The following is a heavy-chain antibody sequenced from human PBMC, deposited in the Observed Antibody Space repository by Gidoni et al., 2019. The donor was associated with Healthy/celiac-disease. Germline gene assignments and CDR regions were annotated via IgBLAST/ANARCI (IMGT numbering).Heavy chain of an antibody. D-gene: IGHD3-22*01. J-gene: IGHJ4*02. CDR2: IRYDGSNK. CDR3: AKDPHPTYYYDSSGYY. Sequence: QVQLVESGGGVVQPGGSLRLSCAASGFTFSSYGMHWVRQAPGKGLEWVAFIRYDGSNKYYADSVKGRFTISRDNSKNTLYLQMNSLRAEDTAVYYCAKDPHPTYYYDSSGYYWGQGTLVTVSS. V-gene: IGHV3-30*02. CDR1: GFTFSSYG.